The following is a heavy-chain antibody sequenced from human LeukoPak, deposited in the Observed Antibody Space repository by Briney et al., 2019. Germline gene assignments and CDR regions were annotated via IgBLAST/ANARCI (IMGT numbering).Heavy chain of an antibody. CDR1: GYTLTELS. J-gene: IGHJ5*02. Sequence: ASVKVSRKVSGYTLTELSMHWVRQAPGKGLEWMGGFDPEDGETIYAQKFQGRVTMTEDTSTDTAYMELSSLRSEDTAVYYCATRGEQPLHYWFDPWGQGTLVTVSS. V-gene: IGHV1-24*01. CDR2: FDPEDGET. D-gene: IGHD1-26*01. CDR3: ATRGEQPLHYWFDP.